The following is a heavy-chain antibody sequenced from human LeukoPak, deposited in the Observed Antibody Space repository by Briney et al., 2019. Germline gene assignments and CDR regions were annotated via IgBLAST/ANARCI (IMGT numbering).Heavy chain of an antibody. CDR3: ARAVGRYNWNVLFAFDI. J-gene: IGHJ3*02. CDR2: IYYSGST. CDR1: GGSISSSSYY. D-gene: IGHD1-20*01. V-gene: IGHV4-39*07. Sequence: SETLSLTCTVSGGSISSSSYYWGWIRQPPGKGLEWIGSIYYSGSTYYNPSLKSRVTISVDTSKNQFSLKLSSVTAADTAVYYCARAVGRYNWNVLFAFDIWGQGTMVTVSS.